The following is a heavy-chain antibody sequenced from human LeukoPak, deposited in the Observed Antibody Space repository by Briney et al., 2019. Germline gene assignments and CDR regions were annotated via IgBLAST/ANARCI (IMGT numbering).Heavy chain of an antibody. CDR2: IYYSGST. V-gene: IGHV4-59*08. CDR3: ARSGIAAAATGPYYYYGMDV. Sequence: SETLSLTCTVSGGSISSYYWSWIRQPAGKGLEWIGYIYYSGSTNYNPSLKSRVTISVDTSKNQFSLKLSSVTAADTAVYYCARSGIAAAATGPYYYYGMDVWGQGTTVTVSS. CDR1: GGSISSYY. J-gene: IGHJ6*02. D-gene: IGHD6-13*01.